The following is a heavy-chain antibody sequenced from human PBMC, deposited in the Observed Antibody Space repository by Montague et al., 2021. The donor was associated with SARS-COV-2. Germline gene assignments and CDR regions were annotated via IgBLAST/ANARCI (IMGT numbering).Heavy chain of an antibody. CDR3: ARLYSSSFDY. Sequence: SETLSLTCTVSGGSVSRISSHWGWIRQPPGKGLEYIGSFYYAGGTQYNTSLKSRVTISVDTSNDQFSLKMNSVTAADTAVYFCARLYSSSFDYWGQGTLVTVSS. CDR2: FYYAGGT. J-gene: IGHJ4*02. V-gene: IGHV4-39*01. CDR1: GGSVSRISSH. D-gene: IGHD4-11*01.